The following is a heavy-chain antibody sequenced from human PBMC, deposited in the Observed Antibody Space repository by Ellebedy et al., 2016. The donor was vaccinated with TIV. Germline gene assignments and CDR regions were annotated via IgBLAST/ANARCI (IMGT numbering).Heavy chain of an antibody. CDR1: GSTSIDDG. CDR3: ARDTLGYYASGLGN. J-gene: IGHJ4*02. V-gene: IGHV3-9*02. CDR2: IGRHSSTI. D-gene: IGHD3-10*01. Sequence: GGSLRLSCVVSGSTSIDDGMHWVRQSPGKGPEWVAGIGRHSSTIGYADSVKGRFPISRDDAKNSVYLQMNSLRPEDTALYYCARDTLGYYASGLGNWGQGTQVTVSS.